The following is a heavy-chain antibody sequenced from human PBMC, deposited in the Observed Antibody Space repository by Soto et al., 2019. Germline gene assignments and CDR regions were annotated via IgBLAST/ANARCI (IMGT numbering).Heavy chain of an antibody. CDR2: TSYDGSNN. CDR3: ARWGSTVGLDV. CDR1: GFTFRSYV. V-gene: IGHV3-33*05. D-gene: IGHD3-16*01. J-gene: IGHJ4*02. Sequence: QVQLVESGGGVVQPGTSLRLSCVGSGFTFRSYVIHWVRQAPGKGLEWVALTSYDGSNNFYGDSVKGRFTISRHNSRNTVDLQIDSLTFEDTALYYFARWGSTVGLDVCGQGTLVSVSS.